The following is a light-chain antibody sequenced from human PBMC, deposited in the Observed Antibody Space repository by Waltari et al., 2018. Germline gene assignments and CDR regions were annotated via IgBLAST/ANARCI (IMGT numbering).Light chain of an antibody. J-gene: IGKJ4*01. V-gene: IGKV1-39*01. Sequence: DIQMTQSPSSLSASVGDRVTITCRASQSIRSYLNLYQQKPGKAPKFLIYAASSLQSGVPSRFTGSGSGTDFTLTISSLQPEDFATYYCQQSYSTPLTFGGGTKVEIK. CDR2: AAS. CDR1: QSIRSY. CDR3: QQSYSTPLT.